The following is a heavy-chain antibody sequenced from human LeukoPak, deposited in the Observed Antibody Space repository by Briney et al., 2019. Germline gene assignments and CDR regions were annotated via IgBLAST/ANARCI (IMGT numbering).Heavy chain of an antibody. CDR1: GGSNSSYY. D-gene: IGHD1-14*01. CDR2: IYYSGSTS. CDR3: ARLVRNYYYYMDV. J-gene: IGHJ6*03. Sequence: SETLSLTCTVSGGSNSSYYWGWIRQPPGKGLEWIGYIYYSGSTSNYNPSLKSRVAISVDTSKSEFSLKLSSVTAADTAVYYCARLVRNYYYYMDVWGKGTTVTVSS. V-gene: IGHV4-59*01.